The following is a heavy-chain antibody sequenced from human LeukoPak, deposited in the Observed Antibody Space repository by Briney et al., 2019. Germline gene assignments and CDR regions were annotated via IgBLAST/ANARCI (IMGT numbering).Heavy chain of an antibody. Sequence: GGSLRLSCAASGFTFSYYSMTWVRQAPGKGLEWVSAISGGADHTYYADSVRGRFTISRDNSQNFLYLQMNYLRAEDTALYYRAKDAVDASGRTNAFDVWGQGQWSPSLQ. CDR1: GFTFSYYS. J-gene: IGHJ3*01. V-gene: IGHV3-23*01. CDR3: AKDAVDASGRTNAFDV. D-gene: IGHD3-10*01. CDR2: ISGGADHT.